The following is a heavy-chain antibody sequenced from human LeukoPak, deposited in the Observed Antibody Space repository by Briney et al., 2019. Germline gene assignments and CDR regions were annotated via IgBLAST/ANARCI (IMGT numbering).Heavy chain of an antibody. CDR3: MRDGGSSNYWFDP. J-gene: IGHJ5*02. CDR2: INHRGTT. D-gene: IGHD4-11*01. V-gene: IGHV4-34*01. Sequence: SETLSLTCAVYGGSLSVYYWSWIRQPPGKGLEWIGEINHRGTTNYNPSLKSRVTISVDTSKNQFPLKLSSVTAADTAVYYCMRDGGSSNYWFDPWGQGTLVTVSS. CDR1: GGSLSVYY.